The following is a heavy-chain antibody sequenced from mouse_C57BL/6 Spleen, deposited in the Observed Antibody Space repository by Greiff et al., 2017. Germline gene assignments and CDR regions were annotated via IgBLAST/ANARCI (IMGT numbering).Heavy chain of an antibody. D-gene: IGHD1-1*01. CDR1: GYTFTSYW. J-gene: IGHJ2*01. Sequence: VQLQQPGAELVKPGASVKLSCKASGYTFTSYWMHWVKQRPGQGLEWIGMIHPNSGSTNYNEKFKSKATLTVDKSSSTAYMQLSSLTSEDSAVYYCARNYYGSSYEYFDYWGQGTTLTVSS. CDR2: IHPNSGST. CDR3: ARNYYGSSYEYFDY. V-gene: IGHV1-64*01.